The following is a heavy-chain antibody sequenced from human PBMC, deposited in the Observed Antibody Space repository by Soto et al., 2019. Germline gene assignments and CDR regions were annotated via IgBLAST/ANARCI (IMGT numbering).Heavy chain of an antibody. J-gene: IGHJ3*02. CDR1: GFTFSSYA. CDR2: ISGSGGST. D-gene: IGHD6-19*01. V-gene: IGHV3-23*01. CDR3: AKENSGWYCAFDI. Sequence: EVQLLESGGGLVQPGGSLRLSCAASGFTFSSYAMSWVRQAPGKGLEWVSAISGSGGSTYYADSGKGRFTIPRDNSKNTLYLQMNSLRAEDTAVYYCAKENSGWYCAFDIWGQGTIFTVSS.